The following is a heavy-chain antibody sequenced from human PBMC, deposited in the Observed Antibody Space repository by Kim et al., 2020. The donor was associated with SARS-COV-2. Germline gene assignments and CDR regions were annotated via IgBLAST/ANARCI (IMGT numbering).Heavy chain of an antibody. CDR3: ARHPSAAMVLYYYYGMDV. CDR2: IDPSDSYT. CDR1: GYSFTSYW. D-gene: IGHD5-18*01. V-gene: IGHV5-10-1*01. J-gene: IGHJ6*02. Sequence: GESLKISCKGSGYSFTSYWISWVRQMPGKGLEWMGRIDPSDSYTNYSPSFQGHVTISADKSISTAYLQWSSLKASDTAMYYCARHPSAAMVLYYYYGMDVWGQGTTVTVSS.